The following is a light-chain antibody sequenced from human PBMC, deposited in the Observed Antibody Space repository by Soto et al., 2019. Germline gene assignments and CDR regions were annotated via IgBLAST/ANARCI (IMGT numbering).Light chain of an antibody. Sequence: EIVMTQSPATLSVSPGERATLSCRASQSVNNNLAWYQQKPGQAPRLLIYAVSTGATGIPARFSGSGSGTEFTLTIRSLQSEDSAVYYCQQHNNWPLTFGGGTKVEIK. CDR1: QSVNNN. J-gene: IGKJ4*01. CDR2: AVS. V-gene: IGKV3-15*01. CDR3: QQHNNWPLT.